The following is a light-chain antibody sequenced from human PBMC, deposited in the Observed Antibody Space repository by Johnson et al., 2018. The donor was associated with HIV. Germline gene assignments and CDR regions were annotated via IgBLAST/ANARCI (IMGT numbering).Light chain of an antibody. Sequence: QSVLTQPPSVSAAPGQKVTISCSGSSSNIGNNYVSWYQQLPGTAPKLLIYDNNKRPSGIPDRFSGSKSGTSATLGITGLQTGDEADYYCGTRDGTLSAGLYVFGTGTKVTVL. V-gene: IGLV1-51*01. CDR1: SSNIGNNY. CDR3: GTRDGTLSAGLYV. J-gene: IGLJ1*01. CDR2: DNN.